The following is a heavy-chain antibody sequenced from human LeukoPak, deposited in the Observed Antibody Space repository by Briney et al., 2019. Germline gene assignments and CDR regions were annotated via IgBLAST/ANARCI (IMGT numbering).Heavy chain of an antibody. Sequence: GGSLRLSCAASGFTFSSYWMHWVRQAPGKGLEWVSAISGSGGSTYYADSVKGRFTISRDNSKNTLYLQMNSLRAEDTAVYYCAKEGYDSSGYYYPFDYWGQGTLVTVSS. D-gene: IGHD3-22*01. J-gene: IGHJ4*02. CDR1: GFTFSSYW. CDR3: AKEGYDSSGYYYPFDY. V-gene: IGHV3-23*01. CDR2: ISGSGGST.